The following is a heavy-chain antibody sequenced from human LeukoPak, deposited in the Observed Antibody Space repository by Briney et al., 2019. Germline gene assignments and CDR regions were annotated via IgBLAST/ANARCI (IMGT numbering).Heavy chain of an antibody. CDR3: ARDPGTTQTLHDAFDI. D-gene: IGHD1-7*01. J-gene: IGHJ3*02. V-gene: IGHV3-21*01. CDR2: ISSSSSYI. Sequence: GGSLRLSCAASGFTFSSYSMIWVRQAPGKGLEWVSSISSSSSYIYYADSVKGRFTISRDNARNSLYLQMNSLRAEDTAVYYCARDPGTTQTLHDAFDIWGQGTMVTVSS. CDR1: GFTFSSYS.